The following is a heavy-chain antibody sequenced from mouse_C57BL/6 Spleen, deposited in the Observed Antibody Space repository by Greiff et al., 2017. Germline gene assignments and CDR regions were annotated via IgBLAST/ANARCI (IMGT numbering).Heavy chain of an antibody. Sequence: VQLKQPGAELVKPGASVKLSCKASGYTFTSYWMHWVKQRPGRGLEWIGRIDPNSGGTKYNEKFKSKATLTVDKPSSTAYMQLSSLTSEDSAVYYCASDGYYDWFAYWGQGTLVTVSA. CDR1: GYTFTSYW. CDR2: IDPNSGGT. J-gene: IGHJ3*01. V-gene: IGHV1-72*01. D-gene: IGHD2-3*01. CDR3: ASDGYYDWFAY.